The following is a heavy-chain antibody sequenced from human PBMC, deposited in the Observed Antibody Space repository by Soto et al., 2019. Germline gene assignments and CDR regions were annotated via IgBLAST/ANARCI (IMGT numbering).Heavy chain of an antibody. J-gene: IGHJ4*02. V-gene: IGHV3-33*01. D-gene: IGHD6-19*01. CDR3: ARDPTNHPRIAVAGQDY. CDR2: IWYDGSNK. Sequence: QVQLVESGGGVVQPGRSLRLSCAASGFTFSSYGMHWVRQAPGKGLEWVAVIWYDGSNKYYADSVKGRFTISRDNSKNTLYLQMYSLRAEDTAVYYCARDPTNHPRIAVAGQDYWGQGTLVTVSS. CDR1: GFTFSSYG.